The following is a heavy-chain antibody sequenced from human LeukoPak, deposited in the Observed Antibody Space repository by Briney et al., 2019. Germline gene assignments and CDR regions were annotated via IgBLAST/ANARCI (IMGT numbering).Heavy chain of an antibody. CDR1: GFTVSSNY. CDR2: IYSGGST. Sequence: GGSLRLSCAASGFTVSSNYMSWVRQAPGKGLEWVSVIYSGGSTYYADSVKGRFTTSRDNSKNTLYLQMNSLRAEDTAVYYCARALYSGYYDYWGQGTLVTVSS. V-gene: IGHV3-53*01. J-gene: IGHJ4*02. CDR3: ARALYSGYYDY. D-gene: IGHD3-22*01.